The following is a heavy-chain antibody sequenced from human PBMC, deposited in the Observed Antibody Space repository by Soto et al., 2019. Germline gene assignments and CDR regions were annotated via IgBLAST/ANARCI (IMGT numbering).Heavy chain of an antibody. J-gene: IGHJ6*02. CDR3: ARVEAGHYYYGMDV. D-gene: IGHD6-19*01. CDR1: GYTFTSYA. V-gene: IGHV1-3*01. Sequence: SVKVSCNASGYTFTSYAVHWGRQAPGQRLEWMGWINAGNGNTKYSQKFQGRVTITRDTSASTAYMELSSLRSEDTAVYYCARVEAGHYYYGMDVWGQGTTVTVS. CDR2: INAGNGNT.